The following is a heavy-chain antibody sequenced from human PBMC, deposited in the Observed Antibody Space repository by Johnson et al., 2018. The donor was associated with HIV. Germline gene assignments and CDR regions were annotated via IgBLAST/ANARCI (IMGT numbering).Heavy chain of an antibody. D-gene: IGHD5-18*01. V-gene: IGHV3-66*02. CDR1: GITVSSNY. J-gene: IGHJ3*01. CDR2: IFTVGDV. Sequence: VQLVESGGGLAQPGGSLRLSCAASGITVSSNYMSWVRQAPGKGLEWVSVIFTVGDVYYADSVKGRFTISRDNSKNFLYLQMNSLRPEDTAVYYCARDGRDLVTRGSFDVWGKGTVV. CDR3: ARDGRDLVTRGSFDV.